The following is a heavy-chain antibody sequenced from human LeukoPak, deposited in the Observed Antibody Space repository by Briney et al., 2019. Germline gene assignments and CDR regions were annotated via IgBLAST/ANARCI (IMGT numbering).Heavy chain of an antibody. CDR2: ISSSSSYI. J-gene: IGHJ4*02. V-gene: IGHV3-21*01. CDR3: ARDSASSYDLLYYFDY. Sequence: GGSLRLSCAASGFTFSSYSMNWVRQAPGKGLEWVSSISSSSSYIYYADSVKGRFTISRDNAKNSLYLKMNTLRAEDTAVYYCARDSASSYDLLYYFDYWGQGTLVTVSS. D-gene: IGHD5-12*01. CDR1: GFTFSSYS.